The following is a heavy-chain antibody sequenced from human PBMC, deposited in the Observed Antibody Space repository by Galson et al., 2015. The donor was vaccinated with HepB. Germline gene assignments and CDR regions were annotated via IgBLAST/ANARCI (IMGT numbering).Heavy chain of an antibody. D-gene: IGHD6-13*01. CDR2: TYYRSKWYN. Sequence: CAISGDSVPSKSAAWNWIRQSPSRGLEWLGRTYYRSKWYNDYAVSMKSRIIINPDTSKNQFSLQLNSVAPEDTAVYYCARDLGAYSTSWSYWFDPWGQGTLVTVSS. J-gene: IGHJ5*02. CDR3: ARDLGAYSTSWSYWFDP. CDR1: GDSVPSKSAA. V-gene: IGHV6-1*01.